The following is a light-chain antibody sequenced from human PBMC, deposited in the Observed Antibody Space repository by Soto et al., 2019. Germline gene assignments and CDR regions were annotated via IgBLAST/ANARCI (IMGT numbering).Light chain of an antibody. CDR3: QQRSNWPPIT. J-gene: IGKJ5*01. Sequence: EIVLTQSPATLSLSPGERATLSCRASQSVGRYLAWYQQKPGQPPRLLIYDASNRATGIPARFSGSGSGTDFTLTISSLEPEDFAVYYCQQRSNWPPITFGQGTRLEIK. CDR2: DAS. CDR1: QSVGRY. V-gene: IGKV3-11*01.